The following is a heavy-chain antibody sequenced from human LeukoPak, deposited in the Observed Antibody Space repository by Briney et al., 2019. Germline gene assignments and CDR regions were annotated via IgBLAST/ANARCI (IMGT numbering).Heavy chain of an antibody. D-gene: IGHD3-10*01. CDR2: ISGSGGST. V-gene: IGHV3-23*01. Sequence: GGSLRLSCTAAGFTFSNYGMSWVRQAPGKGLEWVSGISGSGGSTYYADSVKGRFTLSRDNSKNTLYLQMNSLRAEDTAVYYCAKPMMMGFGEFPFDYWGQGTLVTVSS. CDR3: AKPMMMGFGEFPFDY. CDR1: GFTFSNYG. J-gene: IGHJ4*02.